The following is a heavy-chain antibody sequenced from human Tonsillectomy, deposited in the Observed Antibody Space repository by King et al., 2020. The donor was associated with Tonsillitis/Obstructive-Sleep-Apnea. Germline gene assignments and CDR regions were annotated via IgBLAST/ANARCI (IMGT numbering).Heavy chain of an antibody. J-gene: IGHJ2*01. V-gene: IGHV4-39*01. CDR1: GGSISSSSYY. CDR2: IYYSGST. D-gene: IGHD4-23*01. Sequence: LQLQESGPGLLKHSETLSLTCTVSGGSISSSSYYWGWIRQPPGKGLEWIGSIYYSGSTYYNPSLKSRVSISVDTSKNQFSLKLSSVTAADTAVYYCTGGRDYGGTHWYFDLWGRGTLVTVSS. CDR3: TGGRDYGGTHWYFDL.